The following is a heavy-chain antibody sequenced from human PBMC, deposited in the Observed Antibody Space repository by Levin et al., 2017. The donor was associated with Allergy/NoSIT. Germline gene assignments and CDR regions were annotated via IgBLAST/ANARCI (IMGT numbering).Heavy chain of an antibody. CDR1: GYTFTRFY. V-gene: IGHV1-46*01. D-gene: IGHD3/OR15-3a*01. J-gene: IGHJ4*02. Sequence: GESLKISCKATGYTFTRFYIHWVRQAPGQGPEWMGIIDPSGGPARYTEKFLGRVILTRDRSTTTVSMEISSLRPDDTAVYYCARGPQYDFWSGYRPDHYYFEYWGQGTLVTVSS. CDR3: ARGPQYDFWSGYRPDHYYFEY. CDR2: IDPSGGPA.